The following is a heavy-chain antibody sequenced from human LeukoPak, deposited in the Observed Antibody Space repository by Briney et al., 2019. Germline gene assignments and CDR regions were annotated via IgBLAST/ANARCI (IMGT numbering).Heavy chain of an antibody. CDR1: GFSFSNYG. V-gene: IGHV3-30*02. CDR2: VRYDGSNK. J-gene: IGHJ1*01. CDR3: AKEETYCGGDCYRPKYFQH. D-gene: IGHD2-21*02. Sequence: GGSLRLSCAASGFSFSNYGMHWVRQAPGQGLEWVAFVRYDGSNKYYADSVKGRFTISRDNSKNTVFLQMNSLRAEDTAVYYCAKEETYCGGDCYRPKYFQHWGQGTLVTVSS.